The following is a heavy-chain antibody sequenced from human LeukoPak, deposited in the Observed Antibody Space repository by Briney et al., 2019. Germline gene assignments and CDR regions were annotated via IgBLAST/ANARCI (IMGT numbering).Heavy chain of an antibody. CDR2: IKQDGSEK. CDR3: ASGGSYFGY. Sequence: GGSLRLSCEGSGFTFSRYWMSWVRQAPGKGLEWVANIKQDGSEKYYVDSVKGRFTISRDNAKNSLFLQMNSLRADDTAVYYCASGGSYFGYWGQGTLVTVSS. V-gene: IGHV3-7*05. CDR1: GFTFSRYW. J-gene: IGHJ4*02.